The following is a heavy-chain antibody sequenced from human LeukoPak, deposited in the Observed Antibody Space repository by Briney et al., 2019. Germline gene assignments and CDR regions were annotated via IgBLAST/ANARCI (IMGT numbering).Heavy chain of an antibody. CDR3: ARVIVGATGAYYFDY. D-gene: IGHD1-26*01. J-gene: IGHJ4*02. CDR1: GFTFSFYW. Sequence: GGSLRLSCAASGFTFSFYWMTWVRQAPGKGLEWVANIKEDGSEKYYVDSVKGRFTISRDNAKNSLYLQMNSLRAEDTAVYYCARVIVGATGAYYFDYWGQGTPVTVSS. V-gene: IGHV3-7*01. CDR2: IKEDGSEK.